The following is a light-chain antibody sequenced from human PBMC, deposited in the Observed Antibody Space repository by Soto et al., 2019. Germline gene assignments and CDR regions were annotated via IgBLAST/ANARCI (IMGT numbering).Light chain of an antibody. J-gene: IGLJ1*01. Sequence: QSALTQPASVSGSPAQSITISCTGSSSDVGAYNFVSWYQHHPGRAPKLILYEVTTRPSGVSSRFSGSKSGNTASLTISGLQADDEATYYCSSYTSTNTPYVFGTGTRSPS. CDR2: EVT. CDR3: SSYTSTNTPYV. CDR1: SSDVGAYNF. V-gene: IGLV2-14*01.